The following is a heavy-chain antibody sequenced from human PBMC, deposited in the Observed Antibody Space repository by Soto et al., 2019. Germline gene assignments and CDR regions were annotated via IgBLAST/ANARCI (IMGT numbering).Heavy chain of an antibody. D-gene: IGHD6-6*01. CDR3: ARDFKSSIAARPYYYYYGMDV. CDR1: GFTFSSYA. J-gene: IGHJ6*02. CDR2: ISYDGSNK. V-gene: IGHV3-30-3*01. Sequence: GGSLRLSCAASGFTFSSYAMHWVRQAPGKGLEWVAVISYDGSNKYYADSVKGRFTISRDNSKNTLYLQMNSLRAEDTAVYYCARDFKSSIAARPYYYYYGMDVWGQGTTVTVSS.